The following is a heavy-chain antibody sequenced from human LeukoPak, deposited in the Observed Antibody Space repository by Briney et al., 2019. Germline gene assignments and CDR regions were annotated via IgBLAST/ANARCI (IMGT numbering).Heavy chain of an antibody. D-gene: IGHD3-22*01. J-gene: IGHJ3*02. CDR2: ISDSGSGT. Sequence: GGSLRLSCAASGFTFSSYAMSWVRQAPGKGLEWVLSISDSGSGTYYADSVKGRFTISRDNSKNTLYLQMNSLRAEDTAVYYCAKRTDTSGNRGGALDIWGQGTMVAVSS. CDR1: GFTFSSYA. CDR3: AKRTDTSGNRGGALDI. V-gene: IGHV3-23*01.